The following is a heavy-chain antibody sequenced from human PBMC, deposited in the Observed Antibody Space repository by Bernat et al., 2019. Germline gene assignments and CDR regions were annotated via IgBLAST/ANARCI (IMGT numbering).Heavy chain of an antibody. D-gene: IGHD2-15*01. J-gene: IGHJ4*02. CDR1: GFTFSNYG. CDR2: ISYDGSNK. Sequence: QVLLVESGGGVVQPGRSLRLSCAASGFTFSNYGMHWVRQAPGKGLEWVALISYDGSNKYYADSVKGRFTISRDNSKNTLYLQMHSLRAEDTAVYYCAKYDEDLQYCIGGSCPYFDYWGQGTLVTVSS. CDR3: AKYDEDLQYCIGGSCPYFDY. V-gene: IGHV3-30*18.